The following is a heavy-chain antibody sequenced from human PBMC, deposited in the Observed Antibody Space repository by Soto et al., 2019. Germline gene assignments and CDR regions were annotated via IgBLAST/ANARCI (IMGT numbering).Heavy chain of an antibody. J-gene: IGHJ5*02. V-gene: IGHV1-46*03. D-gene: IGHD3-10*01. CDR3: ARDYYGSGSYYNGPYNWFDP. CDR2: INPSGGST. Sequence: GASVKVSCKASGYTFTSYYMHWVRQAPGQGLEWKGIINPSGGSTSYAQKFQGRVTMTRDTSTSTVYMELSSLRSEDTAVYYCARDYYGSGSYYNGPYNWFDPWGQGTLVTVS. CDR1: GYTFTSYY.